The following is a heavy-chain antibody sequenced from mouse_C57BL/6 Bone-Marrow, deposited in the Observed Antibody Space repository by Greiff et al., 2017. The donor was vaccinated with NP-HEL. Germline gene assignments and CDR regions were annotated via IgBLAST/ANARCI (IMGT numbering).Heavy chain of an antibody. J-gene: IGHJ3*01. V-gene: IGHV6-3*01. CDR3: TGGGNYLAY. CDR1: GFTFSNYW. CDR2: IRLKSDNYAT. D-gene: IGHD2-1*01. Sequence: VQLKESGGGLVQPGGSMKLSCVASGFTFSNYWMNWVRQSPEKGLEWVAQIRLKSDNYATHYAESVKGRFTISRDDSKSSVYLQMNNLRAEDTGIYYCTGGGNYLAYWGQGTLVTVSA.